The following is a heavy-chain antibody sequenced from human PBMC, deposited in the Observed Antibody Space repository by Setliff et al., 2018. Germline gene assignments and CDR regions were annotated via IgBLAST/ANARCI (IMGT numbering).Heavy chain of an antibody. Sequence: PGESLKISCKGSGYTFTNYWIAWVRQMPGKGLEYMGIIYPADSDTTYSPSFQGQVTISADKSISTAYLQWSSLKASDTAIYYCARSPLDDAFDIWGQGTMVTVSS. CDR1: GYTFTNYW. CDR3: ARSPLDDAFDI. CDR2: IYPADSDT. J-gene: IGHJ3*02. V-gene: IGHV5-51*01.